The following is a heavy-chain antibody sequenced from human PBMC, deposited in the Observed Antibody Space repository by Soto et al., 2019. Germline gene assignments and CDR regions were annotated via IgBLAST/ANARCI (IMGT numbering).Heavy chain of an antibody. CDR2: INAGNGNT. CDR3: ARTLGGWPDY. J-gene: IGHJ4*02. D-gene: IGHD6-19*01. CDR1: GYTFTSYA. Sequence: VKVSCKASGYTFTSYAMHWVRQAPGQRLEWMGWINAGNGNTKYSQKLQGRVTMTTDTSTSTAYMELRSLRSDDTAVYYCARTLGGWPDYWGQGTLVTVSS. V-gene: IGHV1-3*01.